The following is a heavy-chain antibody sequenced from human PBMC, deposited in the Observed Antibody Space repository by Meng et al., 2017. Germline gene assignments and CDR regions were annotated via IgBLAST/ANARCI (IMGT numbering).Heavy chain of an antibody. CDR1: GFTVSSNE. V-gene: IGHV3-38-3*01. D-gene: IGHD3-10*01. CDR3: VNFAGLWVGELSHNDAFEI. CDR2: ISGDST. Sequence: GESLKISCAASGFTVSSNEMSWVRQAAGKGLQWVASISGDSTYDADSGKGRFTISRDNSKNTRHLQMNRLRAEDPAVCSCVNFAGLWVGELSHNDAFEIWGQGTMVTVSS. J-gene: IGHJ3*02.